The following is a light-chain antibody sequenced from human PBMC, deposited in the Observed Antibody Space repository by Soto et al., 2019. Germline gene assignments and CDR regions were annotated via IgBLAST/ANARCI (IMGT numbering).Light chain of an antibody. CDR1: SSNIGSNT. V-gene: IGLV1-44*01. J-gene: IGLJ3*02. CDR2: SSN. Sequence: QSVLTQPPSASGTPGQRVTISCSGCSSNIGSNTVNWYQQLPGTAPKLLIYSSNQRPSGVPDRFSGSKSGTSASLAISGLQSEDEADYFCATGDDSLNGPVFGGGTKVTVL. CDR3: ATGDDSLNGPV.